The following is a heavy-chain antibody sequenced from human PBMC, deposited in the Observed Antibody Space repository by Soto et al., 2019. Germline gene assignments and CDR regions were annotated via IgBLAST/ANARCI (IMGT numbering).Heavy chain of an antibody. Sequence: GWSLRLSCAASGFTFSSYGMHWVRQAPGKGLEWVAVIWYDGSNKYYADSVKGRFTISRDNSKNTLYLQMNSLRAEDTAVYYCARDWGDFWSGSSVNWFDPWGQGTLVTVSS. J-gene: IGHJ5*02. CDR2: IWYDGSNK. D-gene: IGHD3-3*01. CDR3: ARDWGDFWSGSSVNWFDP. CDR1: GFTFSSYG. V-gene: IGHV3-33*01.